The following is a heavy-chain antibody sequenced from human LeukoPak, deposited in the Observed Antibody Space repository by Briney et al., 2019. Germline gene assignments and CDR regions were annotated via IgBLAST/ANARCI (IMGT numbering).Heavy chain of an antibody. CDR1: GGSIRSYY. V-gene: IGHV4-59*12. Sequence: SETLSLTCTVSGGSIRSYYWSWIRQPPGKGLEWIGYIYYSGSTNYNPSLKSRVTISVDTSKNQFSLKLSSVTAADTAVYYCARAAAARDAFDIWGQGTMVTVSS. J-gene: IGHJ3*02. D-gene: IGHD2-2*01. CDR3: ARAAAARDAFDI. CDR2: IYYSGST.